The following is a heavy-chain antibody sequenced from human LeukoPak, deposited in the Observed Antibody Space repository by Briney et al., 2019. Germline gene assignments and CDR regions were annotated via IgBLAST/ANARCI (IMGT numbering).Heavy chain of an antibody. CDR1: GFTVSSNY. Sequence: GGSLRLSCAASGFTVSSNYRSWVRQAPGKGLEWVSVIYSAGDTYYADSVKGRFTLSRDNSKNTLYLRMNSLRAEDSAVYYCATRSDYSYYWGQGTLVTVSS. CDR2: IYSAGDT. V-gene: IGHV3-53*01. J-gene: IGHJ4*02. CDR3: ATRSDYSYY. D-gene: IGHD3-16*01.